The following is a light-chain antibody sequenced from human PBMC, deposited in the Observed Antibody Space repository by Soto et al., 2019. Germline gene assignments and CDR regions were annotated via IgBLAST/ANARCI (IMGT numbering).Light chain of an antibody. CDR1: QSVSSSY. CDR2: GAS. CDR3: QQYGSSPQT. Sequence: EIVLTQSPGTLSLSPGERATLSCRASQSVSSSYLAWYQQKPGQAPRLLIYGASSRATGIPDRFSGSGSGTDFTLTISRLEPEDFAVYYCQQYGSSPQTFXKGTKVDIK. V-gene: IGKV3-20*01. J-gene: IGKJ1*01.